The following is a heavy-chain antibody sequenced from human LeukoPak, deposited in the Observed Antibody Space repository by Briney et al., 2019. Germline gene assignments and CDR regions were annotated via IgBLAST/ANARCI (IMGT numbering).Heavy chain of an antibody. D-gene: IGHD6-13*01. Sequence: PSETLSLTCTVSGYSISSGYYWGWIRQPPGKWLEWIGSIYHSGSTYYNPSLKSRVTISVDTSKNQFSLKLSSVTAADTAVYYCARIEVGSSWPFDYWGQGTLVTVSS. J-gene: IGHJ4*02. CDR1: GYSISSGYY. CDR2: IYHSGST. V-gene: IGHV4-38-2*02. CDR3: ARIEVGSSWPFDY.